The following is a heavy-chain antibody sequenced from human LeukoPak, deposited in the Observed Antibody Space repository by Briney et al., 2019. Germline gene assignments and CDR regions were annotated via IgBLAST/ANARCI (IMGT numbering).Heavy chain of an antibody. Sequence: PGGSLRLSCAASGFTFSTYNMNWVRQAPGKGLEWVSYISSSSSTIYYADSVKGRFTISRDNAKNSLYLQMNSLGAEDTAVYYCAREIKFFASSSSDPSYFDYWGQGTLVTVSS. D-gene: IGHD6-6*01. V-gene: IGHV3-48*01. CDR1: GFTFSTYN. J-gene: IGHJ4*02. CDR2: ISSSSSTI. CDR3: AREIKFFASSSSDPSYFDY.